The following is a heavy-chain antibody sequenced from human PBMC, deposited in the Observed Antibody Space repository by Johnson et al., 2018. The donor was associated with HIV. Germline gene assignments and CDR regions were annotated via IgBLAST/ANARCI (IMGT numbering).Heavy chain of an antibody. CDR1: GFTFSNFA. CDR2: ISGSGVST. Sequence: VQLVESGGGLVQPGGSLRLSCAASGFTFSNFAMNWVRQAPGKGLEWVSVISGSGVSTYYADSVKGRFTISRDNSKNTLYLQMNSLGAEDTAVYYCARARWYLGGGSWGQGTMVTVA. J-gene: IGHJ3*01. CDR3: ARARWYLGGGS. D-gene: IGHD2-15*01. V-gene: IGHV3-23*04.